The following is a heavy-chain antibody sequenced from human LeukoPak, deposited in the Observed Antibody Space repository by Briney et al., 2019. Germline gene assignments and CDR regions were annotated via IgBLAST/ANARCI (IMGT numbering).Heavy chain of an antibody. CDR1: GFTFTNYA. Sequence: PGGSLRLSCATSGFTFTNYAMTWVRQAPGKGLEWVSTISGSAENTYYADSVKGRFTISRDNSENTLYLQMNSLRAEDTAIYYCARAPRKFRGIIVTPLYYFDYWGQGALVTVSS. CDR2: ISGSAENT. D-gene: IGHD3-10*01. V-gene: IGHV3-23*01. CDR3: ARAPRKFRGIIVTPLYYFDY. J-gene: IGHJ4*02.